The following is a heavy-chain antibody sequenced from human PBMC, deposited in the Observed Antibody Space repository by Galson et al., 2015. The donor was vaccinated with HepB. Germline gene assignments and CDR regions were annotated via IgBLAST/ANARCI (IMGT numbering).Heavy chain of an antibody. CDR3: ARGEYYDSSGYYPPHYYFDY. V-gene: IGHV1-18*01. CDR2: ISAYNGST. J-gene: IGHJ4*02. Sequence: QSGAEVKKPGASVKVSCKASGYTSTSYGISWVRQAPGQGLEWMGWISAYNGSTNYAQKLQGRVTMTTDTSTSTAYMELRSLRSDDTAVYYCARGEYYDSSGYYPPHYYFDYWGQGTLVTVSS. CDR1: GYTSTSYG. D-gene: IGHD3-22*01.